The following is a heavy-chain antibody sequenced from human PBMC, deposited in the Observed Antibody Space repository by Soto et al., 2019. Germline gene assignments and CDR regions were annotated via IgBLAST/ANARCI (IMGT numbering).Heavy chain of an antibody. CDR1: GYSFSDFG. D-gene: IGHD4-17*01. CDR2: ISGKNGNT. Sequence: QVHLVQSGGELKKPGASVKVSCKASGYSFSDFGITWVRQAPGQGLEWLGWISGKNGNTNYAQKVQGRVTLTADTSTSTAYLAMRALTSDDTGIYYCARSDYYEDGGTFENWCQGTPVTVSS. V-gene: IGHV1-18*04. J-gene: IGHJ4*02. CDR3: ARSDYYEDGGTFEN.